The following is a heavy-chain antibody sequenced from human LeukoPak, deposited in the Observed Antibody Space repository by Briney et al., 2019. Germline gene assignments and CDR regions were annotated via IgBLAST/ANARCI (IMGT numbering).Heavy chain of an antibody. V-gene: IGHV3-15*01. CDR3: AKDNPQYCSGGSCYSYFDY. J-gene: IGHJ4*02. D-gene: IGHD2-15*01. CDR2: IKSKNDGGTT. Sequence: KSGGPLRLSCAASGYPFSIAWVSWARHAPGKGREWVGHIKSKNDGGTTDYAAPVKGRFTISRDDSKNTLYLQMNSLRAEDTAVYYCAKDNPQYCSGGSCYSYFDYWGQGTLVTVSS. CDR1: GYPFSIAW.